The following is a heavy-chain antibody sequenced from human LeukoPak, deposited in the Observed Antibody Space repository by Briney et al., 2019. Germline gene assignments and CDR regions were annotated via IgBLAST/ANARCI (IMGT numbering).Heavy chain of an antibody. CDR1: GVSISGSNSY. Sequence: SETLSLTCTVSGVSISGSNSYWGWIRQPPGRGLEWIGSIYYTGNTYYNASLKSRVTISIDTSKNQISLRLTSVTATDTAMYYCARQTGSGLFTLPGGQGTLVTVSS. V-gene: IGHV4-39*01. D-gene: IGHD3/OR15-3a*01. J-gene: IGHJ4*02. CDR2: IYYTGNT. CDR3: ARQTGSGLFTLP.